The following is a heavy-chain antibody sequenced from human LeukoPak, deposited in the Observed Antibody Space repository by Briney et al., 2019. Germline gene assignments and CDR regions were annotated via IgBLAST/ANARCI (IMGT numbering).Heavy chain of an antibody. CDR1: GGSINSYY. Sequence: PSETLSLTCTVSGGSINSYYWSWIRQPPGKGLEWIGYIYYSGSANYNPSLKSRVTISVDTSKKQFSLKMSSVTAPDTAVYYCARARDGHINNWFDPWGQGTLVTVSS. D-gene: IGHD5-24*01. CDR2: IYYSGSA. J-gene: IGHJ5*02. CDR3: ARARDGHINNWFDP. V-gene: IGHV4-59*01.